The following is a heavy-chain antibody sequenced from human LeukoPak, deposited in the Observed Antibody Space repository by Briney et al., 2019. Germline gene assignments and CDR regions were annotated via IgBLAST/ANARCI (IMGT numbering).Heavy chain of an antibody. D-gene: IGHD2-2*01. CDR2: ISSISSTI. Sequence: GGSLRLSCAASGFTFSSYSMNWVRQAPGKGLEWVSYISSISSTIYYADSVKGRFTISRDNAKNSLYLQMNSLRAEDTAVYYCARDLGCCSSTSCYAYFDYWGQGTLVTVSS. J-gene: IGHJ4*02. CDR3: ARDLGCCSSTSCYAYFDY. V-gene: IGHV3-48*01. CDR1: GFTFSSYS.